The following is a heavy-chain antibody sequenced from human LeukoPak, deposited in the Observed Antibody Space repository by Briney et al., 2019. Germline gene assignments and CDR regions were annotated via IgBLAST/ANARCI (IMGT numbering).Heavy chain of an antibody. V-gene: IGHV1-2*06. CDR1: GYTFTGYY. J-gene: IGHJ6*03. CDR3: ARELSSGWSTRRPPEISMDV. CDR2: INPNSGGT. Sequence: ASVKVSCKASGYTFTGYYMHWVRQAPGQGLEWMGRINPNSGGTNYAQKFQGRVTMTRDTSISTAYMELSRLRSDDTAVYYCARELSSGWSTRRPPEISMDVWGKGTTVTVSS. D-gene: IGHD6-19*01.